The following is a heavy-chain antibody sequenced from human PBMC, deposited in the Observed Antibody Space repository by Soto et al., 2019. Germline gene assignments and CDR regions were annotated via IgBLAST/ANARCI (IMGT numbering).Heavy chain of an antibody. D-gene: IGHD5-18*01. V-gene: IGHV3-21*01. CDR2: ISSSSSYI. J-gene: IGHJ4*02. CDR3: ARDQPEYSYGYGLGY. CDR1: GFTFSSYS. Sequence: EVQLVESGGGLVKPGGSLRLSCAASGFTFSSYSMNWVRQAPGKGLEWVSSISSSSSYIYYADSVKGRFTISRDNAKKSLYLQRNSLRAEDTAVYYCARDQPEYSYGYGLGYWGQGTLVTVSS.